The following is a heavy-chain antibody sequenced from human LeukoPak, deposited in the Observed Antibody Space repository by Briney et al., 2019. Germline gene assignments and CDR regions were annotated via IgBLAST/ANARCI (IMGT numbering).Heavy chain of an antibody. V-gene: IGHV3-33*01. CDR3: ARGMLPTIVGAYYFDY. CDR1: GFTFSSYG. Sequence: GGSLRLSCAASGFTFSSYGMHWVRQAPGKGLEWVAVIWYDGSNKYYADSVKGRFTISRDNSKNTLYLQTNSLRAEDTAVYYCARGMLPTIVGAYYFDYWGQGTLVTVSS. J-gene: IGHJ4*02. D-gene: IGHD1-26*01. CDR2: IWYDGSNK.